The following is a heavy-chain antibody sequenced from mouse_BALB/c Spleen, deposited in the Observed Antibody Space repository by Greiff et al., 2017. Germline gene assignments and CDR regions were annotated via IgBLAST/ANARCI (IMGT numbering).Heavy chain of an antibody. CDR2: IYPGDGDT. J-gene: IGHJ4*01. CDR3: ARGDYSIGYAMDY. V-gene: IGHV1-80*01. D-gene: IGHD1-1*01. Sequence: VKLQQSGAELVRPGSSVKISCKASGYAFSSYWMNWVKQRPGQGLEWIGQIYPGDGDTNYNGKFKGKATLTADKSSSTAYMQLSSLTSEDSAVYFCARGDYSIGYAMDYWGQGTSVTVSS. CDR1: GYAFSSYW.